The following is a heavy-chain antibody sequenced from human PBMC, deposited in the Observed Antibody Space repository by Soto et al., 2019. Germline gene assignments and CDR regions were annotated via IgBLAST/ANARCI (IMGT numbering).Heavy chain of an antibody. CDR2: VSSNGDST. J-gene: IGHJ4*02. D-gene: IGHD6-19*01. Sequence: EVLLVESGGGLVQPGGSLRLSCAASGFTFSNYAMHWVRQAPGKGLEYVSAVSSNGDSTYSANSVKGRFAISRDNSKNTVYLQMGSLRAEDMAVYYCARAGYSSGWYDYWGQGTLVTVSS. CDR1: GFTFSNYA. V-gene: IGHV3-64*01. CDR3: ARAGYSSGWYDY.